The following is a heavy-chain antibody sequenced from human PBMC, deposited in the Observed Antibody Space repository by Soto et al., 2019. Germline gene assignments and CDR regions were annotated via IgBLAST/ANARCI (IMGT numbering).Heavy chain of an antibody. CDR2: MSGSSSTT. D-gene: IGHD1-7*01. CDR3: AKNQERELPRVIDF. J-gene: IGHJ4*02. Sequence: PGGSLRLSCAPSGLTFSNYAMSWVRQAPGGGLEWVSSMSGSSSTTYYADSVRGRFTISRDRSKNTLYLQMSSPRAEDTALYYCAKNQERELPRVIDFWGQGTRVTVPQ. V-gene: IGHV3-23*01. CDR1: GLTFSNYA.